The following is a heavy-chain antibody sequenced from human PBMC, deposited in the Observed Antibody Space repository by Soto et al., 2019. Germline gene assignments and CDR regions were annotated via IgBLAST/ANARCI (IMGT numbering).Heavy chain of an antibody. V-gene: IGHV3-74*01. CDR2: INSDGSTT. J-gene: IGHJ5*02. CDR1: GFTFSSYW. D-gene: IGHD6-19*01. Sequence: GESLRLSCTASGFTFSSYWMHWVRQAPGKGLVWVSHINSDGSTTNYADSVKGRFTISRDNAKNTLYLQMNSLRAEDTAVYYCAKDRSSGAYNWFDPWGQGILVTVSS. CDR3: AKDRSSGAYNWFDP.